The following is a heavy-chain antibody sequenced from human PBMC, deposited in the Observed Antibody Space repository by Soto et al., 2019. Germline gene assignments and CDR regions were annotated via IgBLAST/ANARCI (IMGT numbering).Heavy chain of an antibody. Sequence: QVQLVESGGGVVQPGRSLRLSCAASGFTFSNYGMHWVRQAPGKGLEWVAVIWYDGTEKYYADSEKGRFTISRDNSKNTLYLQMNSLRAEDTAVYYCATADYGDYGMDVWGQGTMVTVSS. CDR2: IWYDGTEK. J-gene: IGHJ6*02. CDR1: GFTFSNYG. V-gene: IGHV3-33*03. CDR3: ATADYGDYGMDV. D-gene: IGHD3-16*01.